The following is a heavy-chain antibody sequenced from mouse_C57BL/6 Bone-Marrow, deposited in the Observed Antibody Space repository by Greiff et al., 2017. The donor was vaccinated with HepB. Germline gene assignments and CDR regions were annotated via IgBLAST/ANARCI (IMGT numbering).Heavy chain of an antibody. D-gene: IGHD1-1*01. J-gene: IGHJ2*01. CDR2: IHPSDSDT. Sequence: QVQLQQPGAELVKPGASVKVSCKASGYTFTSYWMHWVKQRPGQGLEWIGRIHPSDSDTNYNQKFKGKATLTVDKSSSTAYMQLSSLTSEDSAVYYCATDLITTVVAPYYFDYWGQGTTLTVSS. V-gene: IGHV1-74*01. CDR3: ATDLITTVVAPYYFDY. CDR1: GYTFTSYW.